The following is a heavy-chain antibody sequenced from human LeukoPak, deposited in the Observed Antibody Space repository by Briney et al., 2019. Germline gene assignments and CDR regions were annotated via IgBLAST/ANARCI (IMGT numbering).Heavy chain of an antibody. CDR2: INPNSGGT. CDR3: ASRYCSSTSCYDIGFDP. CDR1: GYTFTVYY. D-gene: IGHD2-2*01. Sequence: GASVKVSCKASGYTFTVYYMHWVRQAPGQGLEWMGWINPNSGGTNYAQKFQGRVTMTRDTSISTAYMELSRLRSDDTAVYYCASRYCSSTSCYDIGFDPWGQGTLVTVSS. V-gene: IGHV1-2*02. J-gene: IGHJ5*02.